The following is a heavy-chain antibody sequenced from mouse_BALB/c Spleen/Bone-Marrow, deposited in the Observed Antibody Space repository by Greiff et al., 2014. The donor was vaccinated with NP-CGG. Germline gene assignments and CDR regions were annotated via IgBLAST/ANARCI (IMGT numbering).Heavy chain of an antibody. Sequence: EVQLQQSGAELVKPGASVKLSCSASGFNIKDTYMHWVKQRPEQGLEWIERIDPANGNTKYDPKFQDKATITADTSSNTVDLQLSSLTFEDTAVYYCARQEFAIYWYFDVWGAGTTVTVSS. D-gene: IGHD1-3*01. CDR2: IDPANGNT. J-gene: IGHJ1*01. V-gene: IGHV14-3*02. CDR1: GFNIKDTY. CDR3: ARQEFAIYWYFDV.